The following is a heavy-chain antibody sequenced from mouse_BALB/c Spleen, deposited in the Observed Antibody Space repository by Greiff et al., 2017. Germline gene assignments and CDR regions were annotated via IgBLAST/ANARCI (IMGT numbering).Heavy chain of an antibody. CDR3: ARDTEYGNYVAWFAY. D-gene: IGHD2-10*02. CDR2: ISDGGSYT. Sequence: EVKLVESGGGLVKPGGSLKLSCAASGFTFSDYYMYWVRQTPEKRLEWVATISDGGSYTYYPDSVKGRFTISRDNAKNNLYLQMSSLKSEDTAMYYCARDTEYGNYVAWFAYWGQGTLVTVSA. CDR1: GFTFSDYY. V-gene: IGHV5-4*02. J-gene: IGHJ3*01.